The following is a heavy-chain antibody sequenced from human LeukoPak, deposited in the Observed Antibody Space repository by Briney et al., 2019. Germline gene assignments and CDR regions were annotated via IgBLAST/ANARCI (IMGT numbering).Heavy chain of an antibody. D-gene: IGHD2/OR15-2a*01. V-gene: IGHV4-34*01. CDR3: ARCPRIVRAPDY. J-gene: IGHJ4*02. CDR1: GGSFSGYY. Sequence: SETLSLTCAVYGGSFSGYYWSWIRQPPGKGLEWIGEINDSESTNYNPSLKSRATISVDRSKNQFSLKLRSVTAADTAMYCCARCPRIVRAPDYWGQGTLVTVSS. CDR2: INDSEST.